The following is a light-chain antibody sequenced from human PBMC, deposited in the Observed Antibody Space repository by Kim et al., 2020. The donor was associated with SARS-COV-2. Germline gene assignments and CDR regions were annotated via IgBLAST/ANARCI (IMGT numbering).Light chain of an antibody. CDR1: QILLHSNGYTY. CDR3: MQAVQTPWT. Sequence: PASISCRSSQILLHSNGYTYLDWYLQEPGQSPQLLIYLGSNRASGVPDRFRASESGTDFTLKISRVEAEDVGVYYCMQAVQTPWTFGQGTKVDIK. V-gene: IGKV2-28*01. CDR2: LGS. J-gene: IGKJ1*01.